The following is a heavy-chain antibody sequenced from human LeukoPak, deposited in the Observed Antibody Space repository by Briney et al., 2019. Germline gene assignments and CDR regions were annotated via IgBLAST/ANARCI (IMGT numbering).Heavy chain of an antibody. Sequence: SGTLSLTCAVYGGSFSGYYWSWIRQPPGKGLEWIGEINHSGSTNYNPSLKSRVTISVDTSKNQFSLKLSSVTAADTAVYYCARGRLVVPARVTYYYYYYMDVWGKGTTVTVSS. J-gene: IGHJ6*03. V-gene: IGHV4-34*01. CDR2: INHSGST. CDR3: ARGRLVVPARVTYYYYYYMDV. D-gene: IGHD2-2*01. CDR1: GGSFSGYY.